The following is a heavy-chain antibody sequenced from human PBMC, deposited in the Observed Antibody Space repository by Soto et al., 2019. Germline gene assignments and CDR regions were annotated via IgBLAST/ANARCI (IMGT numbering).Heavy chain of an antibody. CDR2: IYTSGST. J-gene: IGHJ4*02. D-gene: IGHD2-21*01. V-gene: IGHV4-4*07. CDR1: GDSMTKYY. Sequence: QVQLQESGPGLVKPSETLSLTCTVSGDSMTKYYWSWIGQPAGKGLAGMGRIYTSGSTNYNPSITSRVTTSIDTSIKHSSLSLKSVTAADTAVYYCARTVGAAYYFDFWGQGALVTVSS. CDR3: ARTVGAAYYFDF.